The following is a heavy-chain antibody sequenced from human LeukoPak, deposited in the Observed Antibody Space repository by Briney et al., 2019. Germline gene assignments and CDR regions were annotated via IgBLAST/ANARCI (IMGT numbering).Heavy chain of an antibody. J-gene: IGHJ4*02. V-gene: IGHV1-69*05. D-gene: IGHD6-19*01. CDR2: IIPIFGTA. Sequence: GASVKVSCKASGGTFISYAISWVRQAPGQGLEWMGRIIPIFGTANYAQKVQGRVTITTDESTSTAYMELSSLRSEDTAVYYCARDLVISSGWSDPFDYWGQGTLVTVSS. CDR3: ARDLVISSGWSDPFDY. CDR1: GGTFISYA.